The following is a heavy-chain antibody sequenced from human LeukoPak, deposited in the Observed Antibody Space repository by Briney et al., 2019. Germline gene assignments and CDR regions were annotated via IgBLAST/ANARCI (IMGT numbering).Heavy chain of an antibody. CDR3: ASYSSSWYYFDY. Sequence: SETLSLTCTVSGGSISSSSYYWGWIRQPPGKGLEWIGSIYYSGSTYYNPSLKSRVTISVDTSKNQFSLKLSSVTAADTAVYYCASYSSSWYYFDYWGQGTLVTVSS. CDR2: IYYSGST. V-gene: IGHV4-39*07. J-gene: IGHJ4*02. CDR1: GGSISSSSYY. D-gene: IGHD6-13*01.